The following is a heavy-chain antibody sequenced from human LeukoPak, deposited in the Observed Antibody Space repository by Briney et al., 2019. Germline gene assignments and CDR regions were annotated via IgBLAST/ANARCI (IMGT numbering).Heavy chain of an antibody. D-gene: IGHD3-16*01. Sequence: PGGSLRLSCAASGFSVSDYYMSWIRQSPGKGLEWISYITSSAGSTKYADSAKGRFTISKDKAKNSVALQMNSLKSEDTAVYYCARERRGNYFAFESWGQGTLVTVSS. V-gene: IGHV3-11*05. CDR1: GFSVSDYY. CDR2: ITSSAGST. CDR3: ARERRGNYFAFES. J-gene: IGHJ4*02.